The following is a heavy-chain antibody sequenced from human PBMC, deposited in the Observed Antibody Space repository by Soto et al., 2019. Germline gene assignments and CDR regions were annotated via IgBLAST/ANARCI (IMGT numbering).Heavy chain of an antibody. CDR1: GFTFSSYA. CDR3: AKGRLDRGVVVVPAAGGYNWFDP. Sequence: EVQLLESGGGLVQPGGSLRLSCAASGFTFSSYAMSWVRQAPGKGLEWVSAISGSGGSTYYADSVKGRFTISRDNSKNTLYLQMNSLRAEDTAVYYCAKGRLDRGVVVVPAAGGYNWFDPWGQGTLVTVSS. CDR2: ISGSGGST. D-gene: IGHD2-2*01. J-gene: IGHJ5*02. V-gene: IGHV3-23*01.